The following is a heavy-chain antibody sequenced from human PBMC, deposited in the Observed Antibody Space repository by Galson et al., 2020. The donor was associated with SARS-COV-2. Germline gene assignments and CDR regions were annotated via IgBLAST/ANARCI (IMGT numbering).Heavy chain of an antibody. CDR3: ARCYYNSSGYWFDY. V-gene: IGHV1-8*01. D-gene: IGHD3-22*01. J-gene: IGHJ4*02. CDR2: VNPNNGKT. Sequence: ASVKVSCKASGYTFTTYDINWVRQTPGQGLEWMGWVNPNNGKTGYTQKFQGRVTMTRNTSIDTAYMELSSLRSEDTVVYYCARCYYNSSGYWFDYWGQGALVTVSS. CDR1: GYTFTTYD.